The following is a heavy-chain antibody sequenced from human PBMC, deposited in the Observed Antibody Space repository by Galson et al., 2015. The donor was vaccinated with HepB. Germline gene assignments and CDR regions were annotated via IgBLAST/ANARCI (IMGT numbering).Heavy chain of an antibody. CDR1: GGTFTSYG. Sequence: SVKVSCKAPGGTFTSYGISWVRQAPGQGLEWMGGLVPIIGTPQYAQKFQGRVSITADESTSTAYMELSSLRPDDTAMYYCARGRDTVVLPAAMPPDYWGQGTLVIVSS. CDR2: LVPIIGTP. J-gene: IGHJ4*02. CDR3: ARGRDTVVLPAAMPPDY. V-gene: IGHV1-69*13. D-gene: IGHD2-2*01.